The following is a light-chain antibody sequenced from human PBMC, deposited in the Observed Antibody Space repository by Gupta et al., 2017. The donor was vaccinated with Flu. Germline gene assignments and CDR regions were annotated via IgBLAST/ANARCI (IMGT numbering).Light chain of an antibody. CDR1: QSVSSN. V-gene: IGKV3-15*01. J-gene: IGKJ1*01. Sequence: EIVMTQSPATLSVSPGERATLSCRASQSVSSNLAWYQQKPGQAPRLLIYGASTRATGIPARFSGSGSGTEFTLTISSLQSEDFAVYYCQQDNNWPGTFGQGTXVEIK. CDR2: GAS. CDR3: QQDNNWPGT.